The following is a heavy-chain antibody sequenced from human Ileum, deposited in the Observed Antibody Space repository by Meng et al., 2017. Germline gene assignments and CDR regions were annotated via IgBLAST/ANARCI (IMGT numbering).Heavy chain of an antibody. J-gene: IGHJ4*02. CDR1: AGATSSTYW. D-gene: IGHD4-23*01. V-gene: IGHV4-4*03. CDR3: ARIDYGGNGIEKYYFDY. CDR2: IHHSGST. Sequence: VALQESVPGRVGPPGTRPLTCAVLAGATSSTYWWTWVRQSAGKGLEWIGEIHHSGSTNYNPSLKSRVTMSVDKSKNQFSLNLRSVAAADTAVYYCARIDYGGNGIEKYYFDYWGQGTLVTVSS.